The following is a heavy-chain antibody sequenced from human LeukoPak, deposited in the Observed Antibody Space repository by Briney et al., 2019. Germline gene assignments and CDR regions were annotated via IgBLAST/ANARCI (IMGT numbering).Heavy chain of an antibody. Sequence: SQTLSLTCSVSGGSISSGSYYWSWIRQSAGKGLEWIGRIYTSGSTNYNPSLKSRVTISVDTSKNQFSLKLSSVTAADTAVYYCARDRSSGYYIDYWGQGTLVTVSS. CDR3: ARDRSSGYYIDY. CDR1: GGSISSGSYY. J-gene: IGHJ4*02. V-gene: IGHV4-61*02. CDR2: IYTSGST. D-gene: IGHD3-22*01.